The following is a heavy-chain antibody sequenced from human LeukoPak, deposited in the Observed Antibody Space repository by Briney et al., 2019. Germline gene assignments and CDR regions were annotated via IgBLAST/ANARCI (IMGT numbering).Heavy chain of an antibody. CDR3: ARDRAATHSDY. CDR2: INPNSGGT. V-gene: IGHV1-2*06. Sequence: ASVKVSCKASGYTFTGYYIHWVRQAPGQGLEWMGRINPNSGGTHYAQKFQGRVTVTRDTSITTAYMELSRLTSDDTAVYYCARDRAATHSDYWGQGTLVTVSS. CDR1: GYTFTGYY. D-gene: IGHD6-13*01. J-gene: IGHJ4*02.